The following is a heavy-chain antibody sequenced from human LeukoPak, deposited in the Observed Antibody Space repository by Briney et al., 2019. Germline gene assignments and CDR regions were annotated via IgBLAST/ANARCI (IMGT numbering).Heavy chain of an antibody. CDR2: IIPMFGTA. V-gene: IGHV1-69*06. CDR3: ARDPPGRPYSSSSYG. Sequence: LVKVSCKASGGTFSSYAISWVRQAPGQGLEWMGGIIPMFGTANYAQKFQGRVTITADKSTSTAYMELSSLRSEDTAVYYCARDPPGRPYSSSSYGWGQGTLVTVSS. J-gene: IGHJ4*02. CDR1: GGTFSSYA. D-gene: IGHD6-6*01.